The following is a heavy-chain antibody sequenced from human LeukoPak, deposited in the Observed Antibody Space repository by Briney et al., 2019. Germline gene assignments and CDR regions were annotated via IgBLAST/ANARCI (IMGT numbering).Heavy chain of an antibody. J-gene: IGHJ5*02. V-gene: IGHV3-48*01. CDR1: GFTFSSYS. CDR3: ARAGYCRGGSCIRSFDP. D-gene: IGHD2-15*01. Sequence: GGSLRLSCAASGFTFSSYSMNWVRQAPGKGLEWVSYITSSGSTIHYADSVKGRFTISRDNAKNSLSLQMNSLRAEDTAVYYCARAGYCRGGSCIRSFDPWGQGTLVTVSS. CDR2: ITSSGSTI.